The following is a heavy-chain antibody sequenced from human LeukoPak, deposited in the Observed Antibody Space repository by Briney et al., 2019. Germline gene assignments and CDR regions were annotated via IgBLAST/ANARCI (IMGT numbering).Heavy chain of an antibody. J-gene: IGHJ5*02. Sequence: SETLSLTCAVYGGSFSGYYWSWIRQPPGKGLEWIGEINHSGSTNYNPSLKSRVTISVDTSKNQFSLKLSSVTAADTAVYYCARGVTTVVKDNWFDPWGQGTLVTVSS. CDR3: ARGVTTVVKDNWFDP. CDR2: INHSGST. D-gene: IGHD4-23*01. CDR1: GGSFSGYY. V-gene: IGHV4-34*01.